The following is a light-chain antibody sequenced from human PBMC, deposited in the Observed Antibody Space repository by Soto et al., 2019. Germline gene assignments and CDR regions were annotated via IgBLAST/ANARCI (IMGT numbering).Light chain of an antibody. V-gene: IGKV1-5*03. CDR3: QQYKSYFLT. CDR1: QSISSW. J-gene: IGKJ4*01. Sequence: DIQMTQSPSTLSASVGDRVTITCRASQSISSWLAWYQQKPGKAPKLLIYKASSLESGVPSRFSGSGSGTXXXXTXXXLXPDDFXXYYCQQYKSYFLTFGGGTKVEIK. CDR2: KAS.